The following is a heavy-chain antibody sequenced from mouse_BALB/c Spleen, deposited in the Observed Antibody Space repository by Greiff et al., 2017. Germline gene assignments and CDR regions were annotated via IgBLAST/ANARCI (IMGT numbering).Heavy chain of an antibody. V-gene: IGHV1-9*01. Sequence: VQLQQSGAELMKPGASVKISCKATGYTFSSYWIEWVKQRPGHGLEWIGEILPGSGSTNYNEKFKGKATFTADTSSNTAYMQLSSLTSEDSAVYYCARGGYYPYYAMDYWGQGTSVTVSS. CDR1: GYTFSSYW. D-gene: IGHD2-3*01. CDR3: ARGGYYPYYAMDY. CDR2: ILPGSGST. J-gene: IGHJ4*01.